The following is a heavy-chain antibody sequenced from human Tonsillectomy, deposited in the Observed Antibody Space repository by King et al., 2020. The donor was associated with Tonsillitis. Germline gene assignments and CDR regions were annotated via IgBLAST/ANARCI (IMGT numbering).Heavy chain of an antibody. CDR2: IYPDDSDT. CDR1: VGSFTNYW. CDR3: ARRAPVAGTDYFDY. V-gene: IGHV5-51*01. J-gene: IGHJ4*02. Sequence: LQLVQSGAEVKKPGEFLKISCKGSVGSFTNYWIAWVRQMPGKGLEWMGIIYPDDSDTRYSPSFQGQVTISADKSICTAYLQWSSLEASDTAISYCARRAPVAGTDYFDYWGQGTPVTVSS. D-gene: IGHD6-19*01.